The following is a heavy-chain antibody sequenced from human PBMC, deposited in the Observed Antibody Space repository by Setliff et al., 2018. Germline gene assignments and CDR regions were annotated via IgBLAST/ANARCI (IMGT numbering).Heavy chain of an antibody. Sequence: GGSLRLSCAASGFTFSNYGMTWVRQAPGKGLEWISYISTSGSTIYYADSVKGRFTISRDKAKNSLYLQMNSLRAEDTAVYYCARPLGTYPATFDYWGQGTLVTVSS. D-gene: IGHD1-26*01. J-gene: IGHJ4*02. CDR3: ARPLGTYPATFDY. CDR1: GFTFSNYG. CDR2: ISTSGSTI. V-gene: IGHV3-48*01.